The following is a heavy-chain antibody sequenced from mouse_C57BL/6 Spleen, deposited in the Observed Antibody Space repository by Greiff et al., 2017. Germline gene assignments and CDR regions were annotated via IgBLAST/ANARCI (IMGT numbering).Heavy chain of an antibody. D-gene: IGHD2-4*01. V-gene: IGHV1-80*01. Sequence: VQLQQSGAELVKPGASVKISCKASGYAFSSYWMNWVKQRPGKGLEWIGQIYPGEGDTNYNGKFKGKATLTADKSSSTAYMQLSSLTSEDSAVYFCARRGYYDYDEGFDYWGQGTTLTVSS. CDR1: GYAFSSYW. CDR2: IYPGEGDT. J-gene: IGHJ2*01. CDR3: ARRGYYDYDEGFDY.